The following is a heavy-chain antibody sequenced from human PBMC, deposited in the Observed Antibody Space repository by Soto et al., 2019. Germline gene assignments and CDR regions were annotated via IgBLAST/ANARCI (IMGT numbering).Heavy chain of an antibody. J-gene: IGHJ4*02. CDR2: IDYSGTA. CDR3: ARNTGRNVGG. D-gene: IGHD5-18*01. CDR1: YGSISVSNVF. Sequence: PSATLSLTCTFSYGSISVSNVFWGWVRQPPGRGLEWIGNIDYSGTAYFNPSLGTRVTFPVDTSKNQFSLTLYSVTAADTAGDDCARNTGRNVGGWGQGILVTVYS. V-gene: IGHV4-39*01.